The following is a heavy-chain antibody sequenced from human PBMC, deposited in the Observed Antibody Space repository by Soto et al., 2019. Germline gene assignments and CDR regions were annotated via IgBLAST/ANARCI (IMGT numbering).Heavy chain of an antibody. CDR2: IWYDGSNK. CDR3: ARSPPEWEFDAFDI. Sequence: LRLSCAASGFTFSSYGMHWVRQAPGKGLEWVAVIWYDGSNKYYADSVKGRFTISRDNSKNTLYLQMNSLRAEDTAVYYCARSPPEWEFDAFDIWGQGTMVTVSS. D-gene: IGHD1-26*01. J-gene: IGHJ3*02. V-gene: IGHV3-33*08. CDR1: GFTFSSYG.